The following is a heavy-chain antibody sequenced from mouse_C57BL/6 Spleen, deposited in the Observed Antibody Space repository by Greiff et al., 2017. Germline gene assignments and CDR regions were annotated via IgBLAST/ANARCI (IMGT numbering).Heavy chain of an antibody. J-gene: IGHJ2*01. CDR1: GYTFTSYW. CDR2: IYPSDSET. CDR3: ARSGWLLPHYFDY. V-gene: IGHV1-61*01. Sequence: QVQLQQSGAELVRPGSSVKLSCKASGYTFTSYWMDWVKQRPGQGLEWIGNIYPSDSETHYNQKFKDKATLTVDKSSSTAYMQLSSLTSEDSAVYYCARSGWLLPHYFDYWGQGTTLTVSS. D-gene: IGHD2-3*01.